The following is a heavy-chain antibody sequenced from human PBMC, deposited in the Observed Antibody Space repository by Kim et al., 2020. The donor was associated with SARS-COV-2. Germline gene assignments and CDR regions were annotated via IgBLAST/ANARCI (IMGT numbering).Heavy chain of an antibody. CDR1: GGSFSGYY. D-gene: IGHD4-17*01. V-gene: IGHV4-34*01. CDR2: INHSGGT. J-gene: IGHJ6*02. Sequence: SETLSLTCAVYGGSFSGYYWSWIRQPPGKGLEWIGEINHSGGTNYNPSLKSRVTISVDTSKNQFSLKLSSVTAADTAVYYCARGSPVTTFYHYYYGMDVWGQGTTVTVSS. CDR3: ARGSPVTTFYHYYYGMDV.